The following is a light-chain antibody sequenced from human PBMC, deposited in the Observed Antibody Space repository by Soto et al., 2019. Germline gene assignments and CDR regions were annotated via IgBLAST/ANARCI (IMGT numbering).Light chain of an antibody. V-gene: IGLV2-14*01. CDR1: SSDVGGYNY. Sequence: QSALTQPPSVSGSPGQSITISCTGTSSDVGGYNYVSWYQQHPGKAPKLMIYEVSNRPSGVSNRFSGSKSGNTASLTISGLQAEDESDYYWRSYTSSSTLVFGTGTKLTVL. CDR2: EVS. CDR3: RSYTSSSTLV. J-gene: IGLJ1*01.